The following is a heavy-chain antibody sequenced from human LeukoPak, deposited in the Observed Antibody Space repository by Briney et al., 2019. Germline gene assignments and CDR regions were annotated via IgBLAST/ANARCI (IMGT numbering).Heavy chain of an antibody. CDR1: GGSISSYY. Sequence: SETLSLTCTVSGGSISSYYWSWIRQPAGKGLEWIGRIYTSGSTNYNPSLKSRVTMSVDTSKNQFSLKLSSVTAADTAVYYCARGLLRYFDWLPRTARFDPWGQGTLVTVSS. D-gene: IGHD3-9*01. V-gene: IGHV4-4*07. J-gene: IGHJ5*02. CDR3: ARGLLRYFDWLPRTARFDP. CDR2: IYTSGST.